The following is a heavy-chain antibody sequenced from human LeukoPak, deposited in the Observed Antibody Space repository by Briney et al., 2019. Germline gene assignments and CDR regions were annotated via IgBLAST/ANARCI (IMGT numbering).Heavy chain of an antibody. CDR3: ARGIAAAGSDY. CDR1: GFTFSSYA. CDR2: INWNGGST. D-gene: IGHD6-13*01. J-gene: IGHJ4*02. Sequence: GGSLRLSCAASGFTFSSYAMSWVRQAPGKGLEWVSGINWNGGSTGYADSVKGRFTISRDNAKNSLYLQMNSLRAEDTALYYCARGIAAAGSDYWGQGTLVTVSS. V-gene: IGHV3-20*04.